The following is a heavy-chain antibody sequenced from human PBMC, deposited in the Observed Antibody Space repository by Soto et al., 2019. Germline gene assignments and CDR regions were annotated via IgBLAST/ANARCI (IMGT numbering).Heavy chain of an antibody. V-gene: IGHV3-23*01. CDR3: AKDLFSAYSSGWYGGFFDY. D-gene: IGHD6-19*01. CDR2: ISGSGGST. J-gene: IGHJ4*02. CDR1: GFTFSSYA. Sequence: GGSLRLSCAASGFTFSSYAMSWVRQAPGKGLEWVSAISGSGGSTYYADSVKGRFTISRDNSKNTLYLQMNSLRAEDTAVYYCAKDLFSAYSSGWYGGFFDYWGQGTLVTVSS.